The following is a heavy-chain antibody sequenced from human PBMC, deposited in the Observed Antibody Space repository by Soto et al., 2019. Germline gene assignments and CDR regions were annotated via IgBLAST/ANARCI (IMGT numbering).Heavy chain of an antibody. Sequence: ASVKVSCKASGYTFTKYAIHCVRQAPGQGPQWMGWINTARGNTRYSQNFQGRVTITRDTTANTAFLELSSLTSEDTAVYFCASDPRFVSDCDARTDWGGFDSWGRGTMVTVSS. CDR3: ASDPRFVSDCDARTDWGGFDS. V-gene: IGHV1-3*04. D-gene: IGHD2-21*01. CDR1: GYTFTKYA. CDR2: INTARGNT. J-gene: IGHJ4*02.